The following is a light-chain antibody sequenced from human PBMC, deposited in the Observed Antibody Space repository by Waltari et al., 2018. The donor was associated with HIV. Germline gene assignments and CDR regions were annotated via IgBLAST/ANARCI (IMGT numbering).Light chain of an antibody. V-gene: IGLV1-44*01. J-gene: IGLJ3*02. Sequence: QSVLTQPPSASGTPGQRVTISCSGSSSNIGSNTVSWYHQVPGTAPKLLIYSKDDRPSGVPDRVSGSKSGTSASRAISGLQSEDEADYFCATWDDSVDGWVFGGGTKVTVL. CDR2: SKD. CDR3: ATWDDSVDGWV. CDR1: SSNIGSNT.